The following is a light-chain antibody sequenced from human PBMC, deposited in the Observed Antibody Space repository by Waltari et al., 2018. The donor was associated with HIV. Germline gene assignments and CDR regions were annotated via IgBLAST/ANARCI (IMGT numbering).Light chain of an antibody. Sequence: QSVLTQPPSASGTPGQTVIIPCSGTNSKLGNNSISWSQQLPGATPKLLIYRNNQRPAGVPDRFSGSKSGTSASLAIRGLRPEDEADYYCAAWDDSLSGRVVFGGGTKLTVL. CDR2: RNN. V-gene: IGLV1-47*01. CDR3: AAWDDSLSGRVV. J-gene: IGLJ2*01. CDR1: NSKLGNNS.